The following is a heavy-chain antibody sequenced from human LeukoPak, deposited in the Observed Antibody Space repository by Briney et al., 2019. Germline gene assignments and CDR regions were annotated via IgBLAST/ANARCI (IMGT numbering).Heavy chain of an antibody. J-gene: IGHJ6*03. CDR3: ARDGYGNNYMDV. D-gene: IGHD1/OR15-1a*01. Sequence: GGSLRLSCAASGFTFSTYAVNWVRQAPGKGLEWVSAISSSGGTTYYADSVKGRFSISRDNSKNTLSLQMDSLRAEDTAVYYCARDGYGNNYMDVWGKGTTVTVSS. V-gene: IGHV3-23*01. CDR2: ISSSGGTT. CDR1: GFTFSTYA.